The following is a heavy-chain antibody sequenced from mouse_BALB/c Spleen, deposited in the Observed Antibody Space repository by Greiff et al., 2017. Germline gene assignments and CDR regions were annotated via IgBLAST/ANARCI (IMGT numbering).Heavy chain of an antibody. V-gene: IGHV5-17*02. CDR3: ARSRDYDVGDY. J-gene: IGHJ2*01. D-gene: IGHD2-4*01. CDR2: ISSGSSTI. CDR1: GFTFSSFG. Sequence: VESGGGLVQPGGSRKLSCAASGFTFSSFGMHWVRQAPEKGLEWVAYISSGSSTIYYADTVKGRFTISRDNPKNTLFLQMTSLRSEDTAMYYCARSRDYDVGDYWGQGTTLTVSS.